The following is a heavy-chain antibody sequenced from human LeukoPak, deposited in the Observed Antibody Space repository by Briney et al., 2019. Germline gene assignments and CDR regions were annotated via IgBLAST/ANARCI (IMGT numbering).Heavy chain of an antibody. CDR2: IYYSGSS. J-gene: IGHJ5*02. CDR3: ARGDSGYDYHWFAP. Sequence: PAETLCLTCAASGFSISSYDWSWIRQPPGKGLEWVGYIYYSGSSNYNPSLKSRVTISVDTSKNQFSLKLSSVTAADTAVYYCARGDSGYDYHWFAPWGQGTLVTVSS. V-gene: IGHV4-59*01. D-gene: IGHD5-12*01. CDR1: GFSISSYD.